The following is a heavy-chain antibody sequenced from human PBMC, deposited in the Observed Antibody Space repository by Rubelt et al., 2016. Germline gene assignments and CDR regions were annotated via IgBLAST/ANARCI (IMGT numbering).Heavy chain of an antibody. CDR3: AGGDTAMVWGY. J-gene: IGHJ4*02. CDR2: IIPILGIA. CDR1: GGTFSSYA. Sequence: QVQLVQSGAEVKEPGASVKVSCKASGGTFSSYAISWVRQAPGQGLEWMGRIIPILGIANYAQKFQGRVTITADKSTSTAYMELSSLRSEDTAVYYCAGGDTAMVWGYWGQGTLVTVSS. D-gene: IGHD5-18*01. V-gene: IGHV1-69*04.